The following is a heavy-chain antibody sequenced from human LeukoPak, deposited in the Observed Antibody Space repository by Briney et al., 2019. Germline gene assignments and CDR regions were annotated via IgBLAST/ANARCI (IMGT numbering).Heavy chain of an antibody. D-gene: IGHD5-18*01. V-gene: IGHV3-23*01. CDR3: AKARYSYGIDY. CDR1: GFIFTSYA. Sequence: GGSLRLSCAASGFIFTSYAMCWVRQAPGRGLEWVPDITSSGGRINYADSVKGRFTISRDNSKSTLYLQMNSLRAEDTALYYCAKARYSYGIDYWGQGTLVTVSS. CDR2: ITSSGGRI. J-gene: IGHJ4*02.